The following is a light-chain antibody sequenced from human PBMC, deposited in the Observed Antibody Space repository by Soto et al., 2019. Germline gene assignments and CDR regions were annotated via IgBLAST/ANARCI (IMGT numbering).Light chain of an antibody. CDR1: QDISNY. J-gene: IGKJ3*01. CDR3: QQYDNLPIT. CDR2: DAS. V-gene: IGKV1-33*01. Sequence: DIQMTQSPSSLSASVGDRVTITCQASQDISNYLNWYQQKPGKAPKLLIYDASNLETGVPSRFSGSGSGTDFTFTISRLQPEDIATYYCQQYDNLPITFGPGTKVDI.